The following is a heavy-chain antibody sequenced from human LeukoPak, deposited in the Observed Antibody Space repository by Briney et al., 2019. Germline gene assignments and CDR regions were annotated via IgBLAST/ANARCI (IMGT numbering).Heavy chain of an antibody. CDR2: IYHSGST. CDR1: GYSISSGYY. Sequence: SETLSLTCAVSGYSISSGYYWGWIRQPPGQGLEWIGSIYHSGSTYYNPSLKSRVTISVDTSKNQFSLKLSSVTAADTAVYYCASRIQLSLFDYWGQGTLVTVSS. V-gene: IGHV4-38-2*01. CDR3: ASRIQLSLFDY. J-gene: IGHJ4*02. D-gene: IGHD5-18*01.